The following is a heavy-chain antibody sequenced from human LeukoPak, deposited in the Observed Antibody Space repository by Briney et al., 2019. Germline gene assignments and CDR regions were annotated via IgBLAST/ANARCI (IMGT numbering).Heavy chain of an antibody. CDR2: ISYDGSNK. CDR1: GFTFSSYA. Sequence: GGSLRLSCAASGFTFSSYAMHWVRQAPGKGLEWVAVISYDGSNKYYADSVKGRFTISRDNSKNTLYLQMNSLRAEDTAVYYCARGRIGYCTNGVCYTAHAFDYWGRGTLVTVSS. V-gene: IGHV3-30-3*01. J-gene: IGHJ4*02. CDR3: ARGRIGYCTNGVCYTAHAFDY. D-gene: IGHD2-8*01.